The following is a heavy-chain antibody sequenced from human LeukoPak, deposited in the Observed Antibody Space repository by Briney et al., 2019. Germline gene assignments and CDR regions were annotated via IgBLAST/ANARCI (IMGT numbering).Heavy chain of an antibody. Sequence: EASVTVSCKASGGTFSSYAISWVRQAPGQGLEWMGGIIPIFGTANYAQKFQGRVTITADESTSTAYMELSSLRSEDTAVYYCARARDGGYCSSTSCGRFDPWGQGTLVTVSS. CDR1: GGTFSSYA. V-gene: IGHV1-69*13. CDR2: IIPIFGTA. CDR3: ARARDGGYCSSTSCGRFDP. J-gene: IGHJ5*02. D-gene: IGHD2-2*01.